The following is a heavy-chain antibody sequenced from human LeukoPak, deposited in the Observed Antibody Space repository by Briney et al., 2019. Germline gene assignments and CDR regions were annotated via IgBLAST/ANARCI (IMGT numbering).Heavy chain of an antibody. J-gene: IGHJ4*02. D-gene: IGHD3-10*01. CDR1: GYPNSSGYY. CDR2: IYHSGTT. Sequence: SETLSLTCAVSGYPNSSGYYWGWIRQPPGKGLEWIGYIYHSGTTYYNPSLKSRVTISVDTFENQFSLRLISVTAADTAVYYCARKGSGTYNFDYWGQGTLVTVSS. CDR3: ARKGSGTYNFDY. V-gene: IGHV4-38-2*01.